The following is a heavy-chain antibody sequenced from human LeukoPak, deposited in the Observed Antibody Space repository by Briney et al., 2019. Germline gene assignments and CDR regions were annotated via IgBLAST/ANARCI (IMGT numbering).Heavy chain of an antibody. V-gene: IGHV3-30*18. Sequence: GGSLRLSCAASGFSFSTYGMHWVRQAPGKGLEWVTVISYDGSDKYYADSVKGRFTISRDNSRNTLYLQMNSLRVEDTAVYYCAKEVGTFTLDYWGQGTLVTVSS. CDR1: GFSFSTYG. CDR2: ISYDGSDK. J-gene: IGHJ4*02. D-gene: IGHD1-26*01. CDR3: AKEVGTFTLDY.